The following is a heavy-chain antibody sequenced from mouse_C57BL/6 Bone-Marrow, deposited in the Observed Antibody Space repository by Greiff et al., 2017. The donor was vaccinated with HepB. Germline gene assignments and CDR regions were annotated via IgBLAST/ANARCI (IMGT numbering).Heavy chain of an antibody. CDR1: GYTFTGYW. CDR3: ARSGSVYYYAMDY. D-gene: IGHD1-1*01. CDR2: ILPGSGST. V-gene: IGHV1-9*01. Sequence: QVQLQQSGAELMKPGASVKLSCKATGYTFTGYWIEWVKQRPGHGLEWIGEILPGSGSTNHNEKFKGKATFTADTSSNTAYMQLSSLTTEDSAIYYCARSGSVYYYAMDYWGQGTSVTVSS. J-gene: IGHJ4*01.